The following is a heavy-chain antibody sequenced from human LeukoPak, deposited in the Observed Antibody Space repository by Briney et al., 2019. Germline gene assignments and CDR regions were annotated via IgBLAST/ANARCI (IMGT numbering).Heavy chain of an antibody. J-gene: IGHJ4*02. CDR2: IWYDGSNK. Sequence: GGSLRLSCAASGFTFSSYGMHWVRQAPGKGLEWVAVIWYDGSNKYYADSVKGRFTISRDNSKNTLYLQMNSLRAEDTAVYYCARGVEPAAIGYFDYWGQGTLVTVSS. D-gene: IGHD2-2*01. CDR1: GFTFSSYG. V-gene: IGHV3-33*01. CDR3: ARGVEPAAIGYFDY.